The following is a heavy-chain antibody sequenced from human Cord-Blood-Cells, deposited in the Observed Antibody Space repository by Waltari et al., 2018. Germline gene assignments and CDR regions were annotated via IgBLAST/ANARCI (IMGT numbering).Heavy chain of an antibody. CDR3: ARDLAVGYSGYGFDY. V-gene: IGHV1-69*08. D-gene: IGHD5-12*01. Sequence: QVQLVQSGAEVKKPGSSVKVSCKASGGTFSSYTISWVRQAPGQGLEWMGRIIPSLGIANYEQKFQGRVTITADKSTSTAYRELSSLRSEDTAVYYCARDLAVGYSGYGFDYWGQGTLVTVSS. CDR2: IIPSLGIA. J-gene: IGHJ4*02. CDR1: GGTFSSYT.